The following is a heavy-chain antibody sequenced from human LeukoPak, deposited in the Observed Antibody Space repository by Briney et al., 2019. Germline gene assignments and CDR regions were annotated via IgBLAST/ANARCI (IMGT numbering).Heavy chain of an antibody. CDR3: ARGEGWFDP. CDR1: GGSITSSSYY. Sequence: KSSETLSLTCSVSGGSITSSSYYWAWIRQPPGKGLEWIGSINYSGGSYYNPSLKSRVTISVDTSKNQFSLNLYSVTAADTAVYYCARGEGWFDPWGQGTLVTVSS. CDR2: INYSGGS. V-gene: IGHV4-39*07. J-gene: IGHJ5*02.